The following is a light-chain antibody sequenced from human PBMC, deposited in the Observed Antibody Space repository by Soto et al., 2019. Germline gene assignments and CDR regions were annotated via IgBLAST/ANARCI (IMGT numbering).Light chain of an antibody. V-gene: IGKV1-27*01. CDR2: AAS. CDR3: QMYNSAPRT. J-gene: IGKJ4*01. CDR1: QGIGIY. Sequence: DIQMTQSPSSLSASLGDRVTITCRASQGIGIYLAWFQQRPGKVPKLLISAASTLQSGVPSRFSGSGSGTDFTLTISSLQPEDVATCYCQMYNSAPRTVGGGTRVEIK.